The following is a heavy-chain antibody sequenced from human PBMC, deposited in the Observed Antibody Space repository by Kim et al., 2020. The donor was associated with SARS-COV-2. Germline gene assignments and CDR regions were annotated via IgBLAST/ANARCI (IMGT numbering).Heavy chain of an antibody. J-gene: IGHJ4*02. V-gene: IGHV4-59*13. CDR2: IYYSGST. CDR3: ARGLTTVTPVEY. CDR1: GGSISSYY. Sequence: SETLSLTCTVSGGSISSYYWSWIRQPPGKGLEWVGYIYYSGSTNYNPSLKSRVTISVDTSKNQFSLKLSSVTAADTAVYYCARGLTTVTPVEYWGQGTLVPVSS. D-gene: IGHD4-17*01.